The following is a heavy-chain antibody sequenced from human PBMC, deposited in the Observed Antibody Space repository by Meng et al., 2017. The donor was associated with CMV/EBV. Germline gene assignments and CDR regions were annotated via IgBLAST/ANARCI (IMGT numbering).Heavy chain of an antibody. V-gene: IGHV6-1*01. CDR1: GDSVSSNRAA. CDR3: ARDRPAMVYYYYGMDV. D-gene: IGHD5-18*01. Sequence: SETLSLTCAISGDSVSSNRAAWHWLRQSPSRGLEWLGRTYYRSKWYNDYAVSVKSRMTINPDTSKNQFSLQLNSVTPEDTAVYYCARDRPAMVYYYYGMDVWGQGTTVTVSS. J-gene: IGHJ6*02. CDR2: TYYRSKWYN.